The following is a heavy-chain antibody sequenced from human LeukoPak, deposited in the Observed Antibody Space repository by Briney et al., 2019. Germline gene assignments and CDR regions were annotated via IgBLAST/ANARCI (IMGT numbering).Heavy chain of an antibody. V-gene: IGHV3-23*01. CDR3: AKGGCTTPPGY. J-gene: IGHJ4*02. CDR2: ISGSGGST. CDR1: GFTFSNSA. D-gene: IGHD2-15*01. Sequence: GGSLRLSRAASGFTFSNSAMSCVRQAPGKGLEWVSAISGSGGSTYYADSVKGRFTISRDNSKNTLYLQMNSLRVEDTAVYYCAKGGCTTPPGYWGQGTLVTVSS.